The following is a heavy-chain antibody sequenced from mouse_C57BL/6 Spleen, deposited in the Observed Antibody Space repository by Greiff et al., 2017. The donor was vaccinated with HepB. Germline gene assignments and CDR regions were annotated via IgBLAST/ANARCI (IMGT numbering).Heavy chain of an antibody. CDR1: GFTFSDYY. Sequence: EVQLVESEGGLVQPGSSMKLSCTASGFTFSDYYMAWVRQVPEKGLEWVANINYDGSSTYYLDSLKSRFIISRDNAKNILYLQMSSLKSEDTATYYCARAHWYFDVWGTGTTVTVSS. CDR3: ARAHWYFDV. J-gene: IGHJ1*03. CDR2: INYDGSST. V-gene: IGHV5-16*01.